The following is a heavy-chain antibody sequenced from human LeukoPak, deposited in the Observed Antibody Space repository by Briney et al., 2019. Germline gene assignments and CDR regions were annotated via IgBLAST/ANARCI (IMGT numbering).Heavy chain of an antibody. D-gene: IGHD4-11*01. V-gene: IGHV1-69*05. CDR1: GGTFTTYS. CDR3: AREDFTNYLNNAFDI. J-gene: IGHJ3*02. Sequence: GASVKVSCKASGGTFTTYSISWVRQAPGQGLEWLGNIIPVSGTTDYAQKFQGRATITTDESTRTTYLELNSLRSDDTAVYYCAREDFTNYLNNAFDIWGQGTRVTVSS. CDR2: IIPVSGTT.